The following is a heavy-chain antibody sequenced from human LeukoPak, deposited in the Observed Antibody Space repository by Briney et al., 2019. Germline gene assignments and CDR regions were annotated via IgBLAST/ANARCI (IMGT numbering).Heavy chain of an antibody. V-gene: IGHV4-34*01. D-gene: IGHD3-3*01. CDR3: ARLSQFGALRFSYYMDV. Sequence: SETLSLTCAVYGGSFSGYYWSWIRQPPGKGLEWIGSIYHSGSTYYNPSLKSRVTISVDTSKNQFSLKLSSVTAADTAVYYCARLSQFGALRFSYYMDVWGKGTTVTVSS. J-gene: IGHJ6*03. CDR1: GGSFSGYY. CDR2: IYHSGST.